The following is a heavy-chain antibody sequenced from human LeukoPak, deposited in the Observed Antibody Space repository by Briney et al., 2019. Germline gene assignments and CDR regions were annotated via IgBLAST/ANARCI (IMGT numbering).Heavy chain of an antibody. CDR1: GYTFTGYY. CDR3: ARDYVYYYDSSGYYSTGSDY. Sequence: ASVKVSCKASGYTFTGYYMHWVRQAPGQGLEWMGWINPNSGGTIYAQKFQGRVTMTRDTSISTAYMELSRLRSDDTAVYYCARDYVYYYDSSGYYSTGSDYWGQGTLVTVSA. J-gene: IGHJ4*02. V-gene: IGHV1-2*02. CDR2: INPNSGGT. D-gene: IGHD3-22*01.